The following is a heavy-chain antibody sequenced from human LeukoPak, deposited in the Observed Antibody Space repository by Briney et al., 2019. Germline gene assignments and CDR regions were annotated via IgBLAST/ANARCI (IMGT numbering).Heavy chain of an antibody. CDR3: VRQVTMIAMRGYFDY. J-gene: IGHJ4*02. D-gene: IGHD3-22*01. Sequence: ASVKVSCKASGYTFTSYGISWVRQAPGQGLEWMGWISGYSGDTNFAQKFQGKVTMTTDTSTSTAHMELRSLRSDDTAVYYCVRQVTMIAMRGYFDYWGQGTLVTVSS. CDR1: GYTFTSYG. V-gene: IGHV1-18*01. CDR2: ISGYSGDT.